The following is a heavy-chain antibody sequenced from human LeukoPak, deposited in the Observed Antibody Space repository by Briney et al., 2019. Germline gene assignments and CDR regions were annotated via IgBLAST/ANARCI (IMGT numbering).Heavy chain of an antibody. Sequence: ASVKVSCKASGYAFSTYGLTWVRQAPGQGLEWMGWISGYNGSTNYAQKFQGRVTMTTDTSTSTAYMELRSLISDDTAVYYCARGSVAVAGNVDYWGQGTLVTVSS. CDR1: GYAFSTYG. J-gene: IGHJ4*02. V-gene: IGHV1-18*01. D-gene: IGHD6-19*01. CDR2: ISGYNGST. CDR3: ARGSVAVAGNVDY.